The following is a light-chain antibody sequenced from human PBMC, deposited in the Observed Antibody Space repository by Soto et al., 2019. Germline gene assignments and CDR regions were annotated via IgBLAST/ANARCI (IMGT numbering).Light chain of an antibody. CDR1: SSDIGGSNY. Sequence: QSALTQPASVSGSPGQTVIISCTGTSSDIGGSNYVSWYQQHPGRAPKLILFDVSTRPSKIPYRFSGSKSDNTASLTISGPQADDEADYYCSSYSSSSTLVLFGGGTKVTVL. V-gene: IGLV2-14*03. J-gene: IGLJ2*01. CDR3: SSYSSSSTLVL. CDR2: DVS.